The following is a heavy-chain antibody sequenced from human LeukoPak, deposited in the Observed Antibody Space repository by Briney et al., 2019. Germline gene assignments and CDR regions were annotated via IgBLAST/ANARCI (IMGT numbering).Heavy chain of an antibody. V-gene: IGHV3-48*01. Sequence: GGSLRLSCTASGFPLSSYSINWVRQAPGKGLEWISYISSSSSNIYYLDSVQGRLTVSRDNERNSLFLQIDNPRAEDTAVYYCVRVKGTYFDYWGQGSLVTVSS. CDR2: ISSSSSNI. CDR1: GFPLSSYS. J-gene: IGHJ4*02. CDR3: VRVKGTYFDY. D-gene: IGHD1-1*01.